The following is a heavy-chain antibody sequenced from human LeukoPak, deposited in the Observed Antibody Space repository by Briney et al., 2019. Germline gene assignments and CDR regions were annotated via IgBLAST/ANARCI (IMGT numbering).Heavy chain of an antibody. CDR1: GGSISSGGYY. V-gene: IGHV4-31*03. CDR3: ARQGVSSYQYYFDY. CDR2: IYYSGGT. J-gene: IGHJ4*02. D-gene: IGHD3-22*01. Sequence: PSETLSLTCTVSGGSISSGGYYWSWIRQHPGKGLEWIGYIYYSGGTYYNPSLKSRVTISVDTSKNQFSLKLTSVTAADTAVYYCARQGVSSYQYYFDYWGQGTLVTVSS.